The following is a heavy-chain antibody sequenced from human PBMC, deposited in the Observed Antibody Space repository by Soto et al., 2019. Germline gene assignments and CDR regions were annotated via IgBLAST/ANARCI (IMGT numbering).Heavy chain of an antibody. J-gene: IGHJ4*02. V-gene: IGHV3-7*01. CDR3: SRSLDS. CDR2: INPDGSEK. CDR1: GFTFSSFW. Sequence: VGSLRLSCAASGFTFSSFWMDWVRQAPGKGLEWVANINPDGSEKRYVDSVKGRFTISRDNAKNSLYLQMSSLTAEDSALYYCSRSLDSWGQGTRVTVSS.